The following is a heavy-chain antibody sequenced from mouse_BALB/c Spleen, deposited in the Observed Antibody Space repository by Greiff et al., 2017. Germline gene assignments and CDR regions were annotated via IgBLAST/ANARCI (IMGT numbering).Heavy chain of an antibody. Sequence: VQRVESGPGLVAPSQSLSITCTVSGFSLTSYGVHWVRQPPGKGLEWLGVIWAGGSTNYNSALMSRLSISKDNSKSQVFLKMNSLQTDDTAMYYCARDGYQSLYYAMDYWGQGTSVTVSS. CDR3: ARDGYQSLYYAMDY. V-gene: IGHV2-9*02. CDR1: GFSLTSYG. J-gene: IGHJ4*01. D-gene: IGHD2-2*01. CDR2: IWAGGST.